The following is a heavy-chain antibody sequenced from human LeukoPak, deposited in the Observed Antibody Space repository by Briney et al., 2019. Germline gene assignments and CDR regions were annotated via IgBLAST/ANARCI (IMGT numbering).Heavy chain of an antibody. J-gene: IGHJ4*02. D-gene: IGHD6-19*01. CDR1: GFIFSRYW. CDR3: ARVDGSGWSEFDY. V-gene: IGHV3-7*01. CDR2: IKQDGSEK. Sequence: GGSLRLSCTASGFIFSRYWMSWVRQAPGKGLEWVANIKQDGSEKYYADSVKGRFTISRDNSKNTLYLQMNSLRAEDTAVYYCARVDGSGWSEFDYWGQGTLVTVSS.